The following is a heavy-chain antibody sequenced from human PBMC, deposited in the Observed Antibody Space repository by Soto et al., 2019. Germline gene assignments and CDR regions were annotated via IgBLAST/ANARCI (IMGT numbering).Heavy chain of an antibody. CDR3: ARAPQVPDIVVVPYYYYMDV. CDR2: IYYSGST. J-gene: IGHJ6*03. Sequence: SETLSLTCTVSGGSISSGGYYWSWIRQHPGKGLEWIGYIYYSGSTYYNPSLKSRVTISVDTSKNQFSLKLSSVTAADTAVYYCARAPQVPDIVVVPYYYYMDVWGKGTTVTVS. V-gene: IGHV4-31*03. CDR1: GGSISSGGYY. D-gene: IGHD2-2*01.